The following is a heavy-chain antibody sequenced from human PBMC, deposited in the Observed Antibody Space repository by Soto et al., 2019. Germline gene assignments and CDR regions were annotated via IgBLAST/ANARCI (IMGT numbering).Heavy chain of an antibody. CDR2: MNPNRGNT. V-gene: IGHV1-8*01. Sequence: QVQLVQSGAEVKKPGASVKVSCKASGYSFTSYAINWVRQATGQGLEWMGWMNPNRGNTGYAQKFQGRVTMTRNTCITTAYMDLTSLRSEDTAVYFCARDKAGYFDLWGRGTLVTVSS. CDR3: ARDKAGYFDL. CDR1: GYSFTSYA. J-gene: IGHJ2*01.